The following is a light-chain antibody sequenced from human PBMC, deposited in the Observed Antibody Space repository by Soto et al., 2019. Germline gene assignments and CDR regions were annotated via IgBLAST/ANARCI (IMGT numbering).Light chain of an antibody. CDR1: QSISSN. J-gene: IGKJ2*01. V-gene: IGKV1-39*01. CDR3: QQSYSTPYT. Sequence: DIQMTQSPSSLSASVGDRVTITCRASQSISSNLNWYQQKPGKAHKLLIYAASNLQSGVPSRFSGSGSGTDFTLSISSLQPEDFATYFCQQSYSTPYTFGQGTKLEIE. CDR2: AAS.